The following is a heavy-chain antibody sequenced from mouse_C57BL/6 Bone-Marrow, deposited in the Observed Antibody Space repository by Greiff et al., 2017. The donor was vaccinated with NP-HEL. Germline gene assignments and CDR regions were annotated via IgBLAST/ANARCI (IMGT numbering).Heavy chain of an antibody. V-gene: IGHV1-19*01. Sequence: VQLQQSGPVLVKPGASVKMSCKASGYTFTDYYMNWVKQSHGKSLVWIGVINPYNGGTSYNQKFKGKATLTVDKSSSTAYMELNSLTSEDSAVYYCAREVGDWFAYWGQGTLVTVSA. D-gene: IGHD1-1*02. J-gene: IGHJ3*01. CDR3: AREVGDWFAY. CDR2: INPYNGGT. CDR1: GYTFTDYY.